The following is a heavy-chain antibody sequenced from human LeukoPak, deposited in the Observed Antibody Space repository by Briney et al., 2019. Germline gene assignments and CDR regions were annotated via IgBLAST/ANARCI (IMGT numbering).Heavy chain of an antibody. Sequence: GGSLRLSCVVSGLSFSSYAMHWVRQAPGKGLEWVAVIRYDGSNKYYADSVKGRFTISRDNSENTLYLQMNSLRIEDTAVYYCAKSHVTGWYYFDYWGQGTLLTVSS. D-gene: IGHD3-9*01. CDR3: AKSHVTGWYYFDY. CDR2: IRYDGSNK. V-gene: IGHV3-30*02. CDR1: GLSFSSYA. J-gene: IGHJ4*02.